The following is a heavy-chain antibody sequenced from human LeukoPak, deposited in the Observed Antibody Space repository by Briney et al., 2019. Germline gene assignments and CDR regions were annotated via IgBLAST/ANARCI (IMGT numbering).Heavy chain of an antibody. CDR3: AKEGWFGEFSDLRKVFHP. Sequence: GGSLRLSCAASGFTFSSYAMSWVRQAPGKGLEWVSAISGSGGSTYYADSVKGRFTISRDNSKNTLYLQMNSLRAEDTAVYYCAKEGWFGEFSDLRKVFHPLGQGTLVTVSS. D-gene: IGHD3-10*01. J-gene: IGHJ5*01. CDR1: GFTFSSYA. V-gene: IGHV3-23*01. CDR2: ISGSGGST.